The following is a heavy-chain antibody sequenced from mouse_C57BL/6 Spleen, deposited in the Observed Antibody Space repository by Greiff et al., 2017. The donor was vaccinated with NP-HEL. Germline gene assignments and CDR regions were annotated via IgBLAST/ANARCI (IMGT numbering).Heavy chain of an antibody. J-gene: IGHJ4*01. CDR2: IYPGDGDT. CDR1: GYAFSSSW. Sequence: QVQLQQSGPELVKPGASVKISCKASGYAFSSSWMNWVKQRPGKGLEWIGRIYPGDGDTNYNGKFKGKATLTADKSSSTAYMQLSSLTSEDSAVYFCAAGYGYDMDYWGQGTSVTVSS. V-gene: IGHV1-82*01. D-gene: IGHD2-2*01. CDR3: AAGYGYDMDY.